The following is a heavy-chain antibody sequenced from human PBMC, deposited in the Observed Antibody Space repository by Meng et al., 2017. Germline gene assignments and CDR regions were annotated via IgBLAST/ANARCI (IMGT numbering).Heavy chain of an antibody. CDR2: ISAYNGNT. Sequence: QVPVGQAGAEVKKPGASVKVSCKASGYTFTSNGISWVRQAPGQGLEWMGWISAYNGNTNYAQKLQGRVTMTTDTSTSTAYMELRSLRSDDTAVYYCVLWFGELSFDYWGQGTLVTVSS. CDR1: GYTFTSNG. D-gene: IGHD3-10*01. V-gene: IGHV1-18*01. CDR3: VLWFGELSFDY. J-gene: IGHJ4*02.